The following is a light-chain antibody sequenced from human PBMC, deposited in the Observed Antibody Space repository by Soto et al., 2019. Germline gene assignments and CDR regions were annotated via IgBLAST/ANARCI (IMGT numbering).Light chain of an antibody. J-gene: IGKJ1*01. CDR1: QIIRTN. Sequence: ETVMTQSPATLSVSPGGRVTLSCRASQIIRTNLAWYQQKPGQAPRLLIYGASTRATGIPARFSGSGSGTEFTLTISSLQSEDFAVYYCQQYNNWPKTFGQGTKVDIK. CDR2: GAS. CDR3: QQYNNWPKT. V-gene: IGKV3-15*01.